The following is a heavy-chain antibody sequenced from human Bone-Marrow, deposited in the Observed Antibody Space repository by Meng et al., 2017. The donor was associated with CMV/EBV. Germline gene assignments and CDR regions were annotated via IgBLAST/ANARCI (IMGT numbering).Heavy chain of an antibody. V-gene: IGHV3-15*01. CDR1: GFTFSNAW. D-gene: IGHD3-3*01. CDR3: TTDPLITIFGPQRPVDV. J-gene: IGHJ6*01. CDR2: IKSKTDGGTT. Sequence: GGSLRLSCAASGFTFSNAWMSWVRQAPGKGLEWVGRIKSKTDGGTTDYAAPVKGRFTISRDDSKNTLYLQMNSLKTEDTAVYYCTTDPLITIFGPQRPVDVWGQGTTVTGSS.